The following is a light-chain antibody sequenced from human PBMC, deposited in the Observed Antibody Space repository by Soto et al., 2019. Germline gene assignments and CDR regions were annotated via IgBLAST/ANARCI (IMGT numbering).Light chain of an antibody. CDR2: GAS. Sequence: EIVMTQSPATLSVSRGERATLSCRASQSVSSNLAWYQQKPGQAPRLLIYGASTRATGIPARFSGSGSGTEFTLTISSLQSEDFAVYYCQQYNNWPSLTFGGGTKVDIK. CDR3: QQYNNWPSLT. V-gene: IGKV3-15*01. CDR1: QSVSSN. J-gene: IGKJ4*01.